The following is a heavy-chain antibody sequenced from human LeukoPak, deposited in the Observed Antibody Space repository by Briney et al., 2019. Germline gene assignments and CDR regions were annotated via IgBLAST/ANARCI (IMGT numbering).Heavy chain of an antibody. CDR1: GGSFSGYY. CDR3: ARVVGQWLVRFDY. Sequence: SSETLSLTCAVYGGSFSGYYWSWIRQPPGKGLEWIGEINHSGSTNYNPSLKSRVTISVDTSKNQFSLKLSSVTAADTAVYYCARVVGQWLVRFDYWGQGTLVTVSS. J-gene: IGHJ4*02. V-gene: IGHV4-34*01. D-gene: IGHD6-19*01. CDR2: INHSGST.